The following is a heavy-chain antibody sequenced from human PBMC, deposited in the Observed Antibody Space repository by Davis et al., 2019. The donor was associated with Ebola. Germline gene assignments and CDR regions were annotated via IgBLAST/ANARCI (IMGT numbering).Heavy chain of an antibody. J-gene: IGHJ4*02. CDR1: GGSFSGYY. Sequence: MPSETLSLTCAAYGGSFSGYYWSWIRQPPGKGLEWIGEINHRGSTNYNPSLKSRVTISVDTSKNQFSLKLSSVTAADTAVYYCARGRWLAKQFDYWGQGTLVTVSS. V-gene: IGHV4-34*01. CDR3: ARGRWLAKQFDY. CDR2: INHRGST. D-gene: IGHD6-19*01.